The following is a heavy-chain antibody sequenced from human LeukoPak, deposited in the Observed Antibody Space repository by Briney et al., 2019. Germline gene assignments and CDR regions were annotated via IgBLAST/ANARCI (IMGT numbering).Heavy chain of an antibody. Sequence: GGSLRLSCAASGFTFSSYGMHWVRQAPGKGLEWVADIWYDGSHKYYADSVKGRFTISRDNSKNTLHLQMNSLRAEDTAVYYCARDLLLWFGELSGDSDYRDQGTLVTVSS. CDR3: ARDLLLWFGELSGDSDY. V-gene: IGHV3-33*01. CDR2: IWYDGSHK. J-gene: IGHJ4*02. CDR1: GFTFSSYG. D-gene: IGHD3-10*01.